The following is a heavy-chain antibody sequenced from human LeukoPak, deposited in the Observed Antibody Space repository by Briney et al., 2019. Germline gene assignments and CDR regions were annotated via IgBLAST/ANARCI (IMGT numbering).Heavy chain of an antibody. Sequence: GGSLRLSCAASGFTFSSNAMHWVRQAPGKGLEWVAFTSYDGSNKYYADSVKGRFTISRDNSKNTLFLEMNSLRAEDTAVYYCAKEYDSSGYYSAAFDIWGQGTMVTVSS. V-gene: IGHV3-30-3*01. CDR1: GFTFSSNA. J-gene: IGHJ3*02. CDR3: AKEYDSSGYYSAAFDI. CDR2: TSYDGSNK. D-gene: IGHD3-22*01.